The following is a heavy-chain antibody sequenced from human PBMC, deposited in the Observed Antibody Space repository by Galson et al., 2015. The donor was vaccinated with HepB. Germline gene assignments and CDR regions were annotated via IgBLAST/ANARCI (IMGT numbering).Heavy chain of an antibody. CDR1: GGSISSYY. CDR3: ARHPPRYSSSWRLDP. V-gene: IGHV4-59*08. J-gene: IGHJ5*02. CDR2: IYYSGST. D-gene: IGHD6-13*01. Sequence: ETLSLTCTVSGGSISSYYWSWIRQPPGKGLEWIGYIYYSGSTNYNPSLKSRVTISVDTSKNQFSLKLSSVTAADTAVYYCARHPPRYSSSWRLDPWGQGTLVTVSS.